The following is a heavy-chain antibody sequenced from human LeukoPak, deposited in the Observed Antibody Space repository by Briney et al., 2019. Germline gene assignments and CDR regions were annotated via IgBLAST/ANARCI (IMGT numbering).Heavy chain of an antibody. D-gene: IGHD3-3*01. Sequence: QTGGSLRLSCAASGFTFSSYWMSWVRQAPGKGLEWVANIKQDGSEKYYVDSVKGRFTISRDNAKNSLYLQMNSLRAEDTAVYYCAREGVGEIFGVVTSYYFDYWGQGTLVTVSS. V-gene: IGHV3-7*01. CDR2: IKQDGSEK. CDR3: AREGVGEIFGVVTSYYFDY. CDR1: GFTFSSYW. J-gene: IGHJ4*02.